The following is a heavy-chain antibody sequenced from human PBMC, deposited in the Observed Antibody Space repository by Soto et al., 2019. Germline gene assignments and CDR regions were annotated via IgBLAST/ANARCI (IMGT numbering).Heavy chain of an antibody. CDR3: ASLSDSSSWRGKDYYYYYMDV. Sequence: GGSLRLSCAASGFTFSSYWMHWVRQAPGKGLVWVSRINSDGSSTSYADSVKGRFTISRDKAKNTLYLQMNSLRAEDTAVYYCASLSDSSSWRGKDYYYYYMDVWGKGTTVTVSS. D-gene: IGHD6-13*01. CDR1: GFTFSSYW. V-gene: IGHV3-74*01. J-gene: IGHJ6*03. CDR2: INSDGSST.